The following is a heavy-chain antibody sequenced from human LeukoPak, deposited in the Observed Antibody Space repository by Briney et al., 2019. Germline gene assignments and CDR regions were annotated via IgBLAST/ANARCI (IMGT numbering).Heavy chain of an antibody. D-gene: IGHD5-24*01. CDR3: ARDREMATIDHPNYYYYYMDV. Sequence: GASVKVSCKDSGGTFGSYAISWVRQAPGQGLEWMGGIIPIFGTANYAQKFQGRVTITADKSTSTAYMELSSLRSEDTAVYYCARDREMATIDHPNYYYYYMDVWGKGTTVTVSS. CDR2: IIPIFGTA. J-gene: IGHJ6*03. CDR1: GGTFGSYA. V-gene: IGHV1-69*06.